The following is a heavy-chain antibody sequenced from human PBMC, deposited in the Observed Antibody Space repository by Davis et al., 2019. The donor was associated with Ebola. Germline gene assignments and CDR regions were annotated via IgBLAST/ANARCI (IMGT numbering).Heavy chain of an antibody. CDR2: INPHNGNT. CDR1: GGTFTNYG. V-gene: IGHV1-18*04. D-gene: IGHD1-1*01. Sequence: AASVKVSCKTSGGTFTNYGITWVRQAPGQGLEWMGWINPHNGNTNYAQNVQGRVIMTSDTATTTAYMEVGSLRSDDTAVYYCARAQFPTTSDHWGQGTLVTVSS. CDR3: ARAQFPTTSDH. J-gene: IGHJ4*02.